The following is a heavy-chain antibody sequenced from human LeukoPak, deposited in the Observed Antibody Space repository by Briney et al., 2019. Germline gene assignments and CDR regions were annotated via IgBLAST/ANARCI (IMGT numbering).Heavy chain of an antibody. J-gene: IGHJ4*02. CDR3: ARDPHYYDSSGYYRPLDY. D-gene: IGHD3-22*01. V-gene: IGHV1-18*01. CDR2: ISVYNGNT. Sequence: ASVKVSCKASGYTFTSYGISWVRQAPGQGLEWMGWISVYNGNTNYAQKLQGRVTMTTDTSTSTAYMELRSLRSDDTAVYYCARDPHYYDSSGYYRPLDYWGQGTLVTVSS. CDR1: GYTFTSYG.